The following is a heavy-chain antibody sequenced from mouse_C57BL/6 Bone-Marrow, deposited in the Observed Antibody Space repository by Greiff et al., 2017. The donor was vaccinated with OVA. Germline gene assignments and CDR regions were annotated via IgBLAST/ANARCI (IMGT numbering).Heavy chain of an antibody. D-gene: IGHD1-1*01. CDR2: IDPEDGET. J-gene: IGHJ1*03. CDR1: GFNIKDYY. V-gene: IGHV14-2*01. CDR3: ARRDYGSSYHWYFDV. Sequence: LVESGAELVKPGASVKLSCTASGFNIKDYYMHWVKQRTEQGLEWIGRIDPEDGETKYAPKFQGKATITADTSSNTAYLQLSSLTSEDTAVYYCARRDYGSSYHWYFDVWGTGTTVTVSS.